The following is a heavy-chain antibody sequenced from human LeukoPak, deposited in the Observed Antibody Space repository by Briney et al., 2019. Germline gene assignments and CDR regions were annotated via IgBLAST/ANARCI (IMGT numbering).Heavy chain of an antibody. J-gene: IGHJ4*02. CDR3: AKGTSGYCSGGSCYPHRYFDY. CDR2: ISGSGGST. Sequence: PGGSPRLSCAASGFTFSSYAMSWVRQAPGKGLEWVSAISGSGGSTYYADSVKGRFTISRDNSKNTLYLQMNSLRAEDTAVYFCAKGTSGYCSGGSCYPHRYFDYWGQGTLVTVSS. D-gene: IGHD2-15*01. V-gene: IGHV3-23*01. CDR1: GFTFSSYA.